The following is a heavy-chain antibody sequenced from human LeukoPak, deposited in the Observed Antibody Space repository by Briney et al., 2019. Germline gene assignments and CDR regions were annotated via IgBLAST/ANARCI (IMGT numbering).Heavy chain of an antibody. CDR1: GGSISSSNW. V-gene: IGHV4-4*02. D-gene: IGHD6-19*01. J-gene: IGHJ4*02. CDR3: ARRRAVAGRGYFDY. CDR2: IYHSGST. Sequence: PSGTLSLTCAVSGGSISSSNWWSWVRQPPGKGLEWIGEIYHSGSTNYNPSLKSRVTISVDKSKNQLSLKLSSVTAADTAVYYCARRRAVAGRGYFDYWGQGTLVTVSS.